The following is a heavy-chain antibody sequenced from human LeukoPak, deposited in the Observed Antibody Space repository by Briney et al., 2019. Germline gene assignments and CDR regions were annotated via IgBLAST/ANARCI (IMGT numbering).Heavy chain of an antibody. CDR2: ISGYNGNT. D-gene: IGHD6-6*01. Sequence: GASVKISCKASLYTFSSYGISWVRQAPGQGLEWRGCISGYNGNTNNVQKFQGRVTMTTNTSKSTVYMELRSVRSDDTAVYYCAGDKNSSTRENWGQGTPVTVSS. CDR1: LYTFSSYG. J-gene: IGHJ4*02. CDR3: AGDKNSSTREN. V-gene: IGHV1-18*01.